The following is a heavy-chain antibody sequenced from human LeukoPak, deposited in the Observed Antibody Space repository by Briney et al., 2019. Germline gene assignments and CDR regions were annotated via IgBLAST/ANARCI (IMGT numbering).Heavy chain of an antibody. CDR1: GLTFSSYA. Sequence: GGSLRLSCAASGLTFSSYAMHWVRQAPGKGLEWVAVISYDGSNKYYADSVKGRFTISRDNSKNTLYLQMNSLRAEDTAVYYCARSQQLVILGLFDYWGQGTLVTVSS. J-gene: IGHJ4*02. CDR2: ISYDGSNK. D-gene: IGHD6-13*01. V-gene: IGHV3-30*04. CDR3: ARSQQLVILGLFDY.